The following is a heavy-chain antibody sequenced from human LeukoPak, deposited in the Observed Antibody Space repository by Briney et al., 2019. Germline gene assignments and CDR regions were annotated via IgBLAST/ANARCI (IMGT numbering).Heavy chain of an antibody. Sequence: GASVKVSCKASGGTFSSYAISWVRQAPGQGLEWMGGIIPIFGTANYAQKFQGRVTITADKSTSKAYMELSSLRSEDTAVYYCARVRDILTGYAFDYWGQGTLVTVSS. CDR2: IIPIFGTA. CDR3: ARVRDILTGYAFDY. D-gene: IGHD3-9*01. V-gene: IGHV1-69*06. CDR1: GGTFSSYA. J-gene: IGHJ4*02.